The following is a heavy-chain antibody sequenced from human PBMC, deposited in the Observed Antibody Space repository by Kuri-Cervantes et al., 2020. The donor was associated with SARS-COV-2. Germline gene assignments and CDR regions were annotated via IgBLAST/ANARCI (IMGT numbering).Heavy chain of an antibody. D-gene: IGHD3-16*02. CDR3: ARVYPTSDAFDI. V-gene: IGHV1-24*01. CDR2: FDPEDGET. Sequence: ASVKVSCKVSGYTLTELSMHWVRQAPGKGLEWMGGFDPEDGETIYAQKFQGRVTITADESTSTAYMELSRLRSDDTAVYYCARVYPTSDAFDIWGQGTMVTVSS. J-gene: IGHJ3*02. CDR1: GYTLTELS.